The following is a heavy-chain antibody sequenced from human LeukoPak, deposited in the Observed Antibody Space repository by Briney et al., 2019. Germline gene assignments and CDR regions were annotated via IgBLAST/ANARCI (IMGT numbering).Heavy chain of an antibody. CDR3: ARDRATKARIGGMDV. V-gene: IGHV3-23*01. CDR1: GFTFSSYA. J-gene: IGHJ6*02. Sequence: GGSLRLSCAASGFTFSSYAMSWVRQAPGKGLEWVSAISVGGGNTYYADSVKGRFTISRDNSKNTLYLQMNSLSAEDTGIYYCARDRATKARIGGMDVWGQGTTVIVSS. CDR2: ISVGGGNT. D-gene: IGHD5-24*01.